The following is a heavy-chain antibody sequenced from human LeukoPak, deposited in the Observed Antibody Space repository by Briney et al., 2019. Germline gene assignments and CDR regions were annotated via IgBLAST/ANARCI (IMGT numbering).Heavy chain of an antibody. CDR1: GFTFINYA. J-gene: IGHJ4*02. Sequence: PGGSLRLSCAASGFTFINYAMHWVRQAPGKGLEWVAVISYDGSNQYYADSVKGRFTISRDNSKNTLYLQMNSLRAVDTAVYYCARGRGSGSYSFQDYWGQGTLVTVSS. CDR3: ARGRGSGSYSFQDY. CDR2: ISYDGSNQ. V-gene: IGHV3-30-3*01. D-gene: IGHD1-26*01.